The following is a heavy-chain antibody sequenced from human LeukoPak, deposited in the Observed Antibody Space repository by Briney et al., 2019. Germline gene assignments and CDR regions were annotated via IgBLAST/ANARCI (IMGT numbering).Heavy chain of an antibody. Sequence: SETLSLTCTVSGGSISSYYWSWIRQPPGKGLEWIGYIYYSGSTNHNPSLKSRVTISVDTSKNQFSLKLSSVTAADTAVYYCATTSSAGPTDIVVEAGYYYGMDVWGQGTTVTVSS. CDR2: IYYSGST. V-gene: IGHV4-59*01. CDR1: GGSISSYY. J-gene: IGHJ6*02. D-gene: IGHD2-2*01. CDR3: ATTSSAGPTDIVVEAGYYYGMDV.